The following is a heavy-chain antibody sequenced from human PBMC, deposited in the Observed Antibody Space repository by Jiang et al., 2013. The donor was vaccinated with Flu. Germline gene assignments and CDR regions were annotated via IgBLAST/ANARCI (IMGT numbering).Heavy chain of an antibody. V-gene: IGHV4-34*01. Sequence: LLKPSETLSLTCAVYGGSFSGYYWSWIRQPPGKGLEWIGEINHSGSTNYNPSLKSRVTISVDTSKNQFSLKLSSVTAADTAVYYCARRRRPYYYYGMDVWGQGTTVTVSS. J-gene: IGHJ6*02. CDR1: GGSFSGYY. CDR2: INHSGST. CDR3: ARRRRPYYYYGMDV.